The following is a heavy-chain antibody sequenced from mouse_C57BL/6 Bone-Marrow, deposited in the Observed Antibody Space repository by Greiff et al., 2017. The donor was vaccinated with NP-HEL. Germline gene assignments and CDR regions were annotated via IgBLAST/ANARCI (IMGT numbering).Heavy chain of an antibody. Sequence: VQLQQSGPGLVQPSQSLSITCTVSGFSLTSYGVHWVRQSPGKGLEWLGVIWSGGSTDSTAAFISRLSISKYNYKSQVFFKRNSRQADNTAIYYCARRDYYGSSYGFAYWGQGTLVTVSA. CDR3: ARRDYYGSSYGFAY. CDR1: GFSLTSYG. CDR2: IWSGGST. J-gene: IGHJ3*01. V-gene: IGHV2-2*01. D-gene: IGHD1-1*01.